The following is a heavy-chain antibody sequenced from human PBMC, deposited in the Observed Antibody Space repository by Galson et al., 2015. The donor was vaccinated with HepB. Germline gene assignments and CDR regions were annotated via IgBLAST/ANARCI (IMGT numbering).Heavy chain of an antibody. Sequence: SVKVSCKASGYTFTSYGISWVRQAPGQGLEWMGWISAYNGNTNYAQKLQGRVTMTTDTSTSTAYMELRSLRSDDTAVYYCARVRDYGGNNPGLDYWGQGTLVTVSS. CDR1: GYTFTSYG. V-gene: IGHV1-18*01. CDR2: ISAYNGNT. D-gene: IGHD4-23*01. CDR3: ARVRDYGGNNPGLDY. J-gene: IGHJ4*02.